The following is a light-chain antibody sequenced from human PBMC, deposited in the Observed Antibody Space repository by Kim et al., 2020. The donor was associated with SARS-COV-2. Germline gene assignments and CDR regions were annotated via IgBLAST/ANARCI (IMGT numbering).Light chain of an antibody. CDR2: RNN. CDR3: SAWDSSLGAWV. V-gene: IGLV10-54*04. Sequence: QAGLTQPPSVSKDLRQTATLTCTGNSNNVGNQGAAWLQQHQGHPPKLLSYRNNNRPSGISERFSTSRSRNTASLTILGLQPEDEAYYYCSAWDSSLGAWVFGGGTQLTVL. J-gene: IGLJ3*02. CDR1: SNNVGNQG.